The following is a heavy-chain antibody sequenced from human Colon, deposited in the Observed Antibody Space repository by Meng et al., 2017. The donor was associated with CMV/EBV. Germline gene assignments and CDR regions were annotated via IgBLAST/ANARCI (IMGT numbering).Heavy chain of an antibody. D-gene: IGHD1-26*01. CDR3: ARHSGSYKNDY. J-gene: IGHJ4*02. CDR1: GFTFSSYD. V-gene: IGHV3-23*01. CDR2: ISGSGGST. Sequence: GESLKISCASSGFTFSSYDMSWVRQAPGKGLEWVSGISGSGGSTYYADSVKGRFTISRDNAKNTLYLQMNSLRAEDTAVYYCARHSGSYKNDYWGQGTLVTVS.